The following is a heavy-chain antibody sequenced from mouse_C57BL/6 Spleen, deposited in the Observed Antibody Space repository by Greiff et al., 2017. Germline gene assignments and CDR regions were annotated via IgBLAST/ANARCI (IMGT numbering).Heavy chain of an antibody. CDR2: IYPGSGST. CDR1: GYTFTSYW. Sequence: QVQLKQPGAELVKPGASVKMSCKASGYTFTSYWITWVKQRPGQGLEWIGDIYPGSGSTNYNEKFKSKATLTVDTSSSTAYMQRSSLTSDDSAVYYGARSEGDVDDWGQGTTLTVSS. J-gene: IGHJ2*01. V-gene: IGHV1-55*01. CDR3: ARSEGDVDD.